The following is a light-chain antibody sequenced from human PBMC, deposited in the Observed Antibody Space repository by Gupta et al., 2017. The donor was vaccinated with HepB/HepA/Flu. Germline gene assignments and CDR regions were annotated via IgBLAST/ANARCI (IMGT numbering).Light chain of an antibody. J-gene: IGLJ1*01. CDR3: SSYAVSSDTYV. CDR1: GSDVGSSKY. CDR2: EVS. V-gene: IGLV2-8*01. Sequence: QSALTQPPSTSESPGQSVTLSCTGTGSDVGSSKYVSWYQQHPGKVPKLMIYEVSKRPSGVPDRFSGSKSGNTASLTVSGLQAEDEADYYCSSYAVSSDTYVFGTGTKVTVL.